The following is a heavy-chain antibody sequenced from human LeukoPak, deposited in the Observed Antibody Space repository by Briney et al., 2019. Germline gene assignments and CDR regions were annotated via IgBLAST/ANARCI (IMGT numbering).Heavy chain of an antibody. Sequence: ASVNVSCKVSGYTLTELSMHWVRQAPGKGLEWMGGFDPEDGETIYAQKFQGRVTMTEDTSTDTAYMELGSPRSEDTAVYYCATDSSYYDSSGYGYWGQGTLVTVSS. CDR2: FDPEDGET. J-gene: IGHJ4*02. D-gene: IGHD3-22*01. V-gene: IGHV1-24*01. CDR3: ATDSSYYDSSGYGY. CDR1: GYTLTELS.